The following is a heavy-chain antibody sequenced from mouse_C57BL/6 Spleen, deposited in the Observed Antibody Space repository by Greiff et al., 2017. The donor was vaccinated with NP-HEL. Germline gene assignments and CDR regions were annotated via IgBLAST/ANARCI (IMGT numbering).Heavy chain of an antibody. CDR2: IHPNSGST. CDR3: ARLGGNWYFDV. J-gene: IGHJ1*03. Sequence: VKLQQPGAELVKPGASVKLSCKASGYTFTSYWMHWVKQRPGQGLEWIGMIHPNSGSTNYNEKFKSKATLTVDKSSSTAYMQLSSLTSEDSAVYYGARLGGNWYFDVWGTGTTVTVSS. V-gene: IGHV1-64*01. CDR1: GYTFTSYW.